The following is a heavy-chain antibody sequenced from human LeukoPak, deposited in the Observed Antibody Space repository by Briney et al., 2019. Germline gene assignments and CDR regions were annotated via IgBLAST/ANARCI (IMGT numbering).Heavy chain of an antibody. CDR1: GGSISSSSYY. J-gene: IGHJ4*02. Sequence: SETLSLTCTVSGGSISSSSYYWGWIRQPPGKGLEWIGSIYYSGSTYYNPSLKSRVTISVDTSKNQFSLKLSSVTAADTAVYYCARVSYYDFWSGYSKYYFDYWGQGTLVTVSS. V-gene: IGHV4-39*07. D-gene: IGHD3-3*01. CDR2: IYYSGST. CDR3: ARVSYYDFWSGYSKYYFDY.